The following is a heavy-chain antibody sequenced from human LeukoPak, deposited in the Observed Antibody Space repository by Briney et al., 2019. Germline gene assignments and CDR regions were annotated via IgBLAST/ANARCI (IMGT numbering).Heavy chain of an antibody. CDR1: GYTFTSYG. V-gene: IGHV1-18*01. CDR2: ISAYNGNT. D-gene: IGHD4-17*01. CDR3: ASDKTLATTSPYYYYYGMDV. Sequence: ASVKVSCKASGYTFTSYGISWVRQAPGQGLEWMGWISAYNGNTNYAQKLQGRVTMTTDTSTSTAYMELRSLRSDDTAVYYCASDKTLATTSPYYYYYGMDVWGQGTTVTVSS. J-gene: IGHJ6*02.